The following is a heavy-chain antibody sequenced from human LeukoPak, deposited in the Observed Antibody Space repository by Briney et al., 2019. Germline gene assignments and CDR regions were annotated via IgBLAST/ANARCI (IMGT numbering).Heavy chain of an antibody. CDR2: IYYSGST. V-gene: IGHV4-31*03. CDR1: GGSISSGGYY. D-gene: IGHD4-17*01. J-gene: IGHJ3*02. CDR3: ARDSHDYGDYLGAFDI. Sequence: SETLSLTCTVSGGSISSGGYYWSWIRQHPGKGLEWIGYIYYSGSTYYNPSLESRVTISVDTSKNQFSLKLSSVTAADTAVYYCARDSHDYGDYLGAFDIWGQGTMVTVSS.